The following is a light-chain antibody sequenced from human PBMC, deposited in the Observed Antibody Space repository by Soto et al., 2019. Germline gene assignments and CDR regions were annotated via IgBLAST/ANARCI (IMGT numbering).Light chain of an antibody. J-gene: IGLJ1*01. CDR1: SSNIGAGYE. Sequence: PVLTQPPSVSEAPGQRVTISCTGSSSNIGAGYEAHWYQQVPGTAPKLLIYENNNRPSGVPDRFSGSKSGTSASLAITGLQAEDEAEYYCQSYDSSLSGYVFGTGTKLTVL. CDR2: ENN. CDR3: QSYDSSLSGYV. V-gene: IGLV1-40*01.